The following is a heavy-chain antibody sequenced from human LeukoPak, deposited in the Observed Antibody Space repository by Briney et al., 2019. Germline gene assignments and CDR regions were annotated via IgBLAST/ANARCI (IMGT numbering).Heavy chain of an antibody. CDR2: ISGNGGST. CDR1: GFTFSSYA. V-gene: IGHV3-23*01. CDR3: AKDPSVVVVAAILFDY. Sequence: GGSLRLSCAASGFTFSSYAMSWVRQAPGKGLEWVSAISGNGGSTYYADSVKGRFTISRDNSKNTLYLQMNSLRAEDTAAYCCAKDPSVVVVAAILFDYWGQGTLVTVSS. J-gene: IGHJ4*02. D-gene: IGHD2-15*01.